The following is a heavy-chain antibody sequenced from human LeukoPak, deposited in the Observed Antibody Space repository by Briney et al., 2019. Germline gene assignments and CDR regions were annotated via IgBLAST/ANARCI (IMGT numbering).Heavy chain of an antibody. D-gene: IGHD3-10*01. CDR2: IIPILGIA. Sequence: SVKVSCKASGGTFSSYAISWVRQAPGQGLEWVGRIIPILGIANYAQKFQGRVTITADKSTSTAYMELSSLRSEDTAVYYCALWATARDYWGQGTLVTVSS. CDR1: GGTFSSYA. CDR3: ALWATARDY. J-gene: IGHJ4*02. V-gene: IGHV1-69*04.